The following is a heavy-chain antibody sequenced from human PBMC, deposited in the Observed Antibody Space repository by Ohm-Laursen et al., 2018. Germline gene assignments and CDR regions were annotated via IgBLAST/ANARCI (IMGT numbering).Heavy chain of an antibody. V-gene: IGHV3-7*02. CDR2: IKKDGSEK. CDR3: ARGVSSGSD. CDR1: GFTFSDYW. Sequence: SLRLSCSASGFTFSDYWMTWVRQAPGKGLEWVANIKKDGSEKYYADSVKGRFTISRDNSKNSLYLQMNSLRAEDTAVYYCARGVSSGSDWGQGTLVTVSS. D-gene: IGHD6-19*01. J-gene: IGHJ4*02.